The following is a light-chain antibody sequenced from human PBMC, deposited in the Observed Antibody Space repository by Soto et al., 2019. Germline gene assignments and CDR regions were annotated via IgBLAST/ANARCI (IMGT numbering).Light chain of an antibody. V-gene: IGLV2-14*01. CDR2: VNS. Sequence: QSALTQPASVSGSPGQSITISCTGTSSDVGDYKYVSWYQQHPDKAPKLIIYVNSNRPSGVSNRFSGSKSGNTASLTISGLQAEDEADYYCSSYRSSDTPYVFGTGTNLTVL. CDR3: SSYRSSDTPYV. J-gene: IGLJ1*01. CDR1: SSDVGDYKY.